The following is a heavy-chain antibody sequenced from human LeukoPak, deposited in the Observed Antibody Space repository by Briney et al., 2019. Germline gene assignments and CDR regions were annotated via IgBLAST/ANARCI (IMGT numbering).Heavy chain of an antibody. D-gene: IGHD1-1*01. CDR3: ARAGSGNRWANYGMDA. CDR1: GFTFDDYT. V-gene: IGHV3-43*01. Sequence: GGSLRLSCAASGFTFDDYTMHWVRQAPGKGLEWVSLISWDGGSTYYADSVKGRFTISRENAKNSLYLQMISLRVGDTAVYYCARAGSGNRWANYGMDAWGQGTTVIVSS. CDR2: ISWDGGST. J-gene: IGHJ6*02.